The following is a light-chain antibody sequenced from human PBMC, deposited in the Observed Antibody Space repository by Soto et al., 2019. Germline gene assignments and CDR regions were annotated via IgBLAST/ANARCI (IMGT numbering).Light chain of an antibody. CDR2: DVS. J-gene: IGLJ2*01. Sequence: QSALTQPASVSGSPGQSITISCTGTSSDVGGYNYVSWYQQHPGKAPKLMIYDVSNRPSGVSNRFSVSKSGNTASLTISGLQAEDEAEYYCSSYPSSSTPLYVVFGGGTKLTVL. CDR1: SSDVGGYNY. V-gene: IGLV2-14*01. CDR3: SSYPSSSTPLYVV.